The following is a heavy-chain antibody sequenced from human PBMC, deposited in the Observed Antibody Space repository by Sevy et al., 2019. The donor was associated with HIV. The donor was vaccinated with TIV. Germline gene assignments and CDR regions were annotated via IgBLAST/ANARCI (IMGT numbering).Heavy chain of an antibody. CDR3: AREAVLRFLEWPPAVYYFDY. Sequence: ASVKVSCKASGGTFSSYAISWVRQAPGQGLEWMGGIIPICGTANYAQKFQGRVTITGDKSTNTAYMELSSLRSEETAVYYCAREAVLRFLEWPPAVYYFDYWGQGTLVTVSS. CDR2: IIPICGTA. J-gene: IGHJ4*02. D-gene: IGHD3-3*01. CDR1: GGTFSSYA. V-gene: IGHV1-69*06.